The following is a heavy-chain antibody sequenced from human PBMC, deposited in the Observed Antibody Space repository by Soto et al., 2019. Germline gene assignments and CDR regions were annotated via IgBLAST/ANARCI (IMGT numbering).Heavy chain of an antibody. J-gene: IGHJ4*02. V-gene: IGHV4-31*03. CDR3: AREQEGDYAFDY. Sequence: QVQLQESGPGLVKLSQTLSLTCTVSGGSISSGGYYWSWIRQHPGKGLEWIGYIYYSGSTYYKPSRKSRVTIPVDTSKNQCSLKLSSVTAADTAVYYCAREQEGDYAFDYWGQATLVTVSS. D-gene: IGHD4-17*01. CDR2: IYYSGST. CDR1: GGSISSGGYY.